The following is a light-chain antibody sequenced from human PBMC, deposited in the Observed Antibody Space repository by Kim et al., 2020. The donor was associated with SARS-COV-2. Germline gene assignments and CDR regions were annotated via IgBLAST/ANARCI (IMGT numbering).Light chain of an antibody. V-gene: IGLV2-18*02. J-gene: IGLJ1*01. CDR1: SSDVSSYHR. CDR3: SSYTSSRTSV. Sequence: GLPVAISCTGTSSDVSSYHRVSWYQQPPGTAPKLLIYEVTKRPSGVPDRFSGSKAGNTASLTISALQAEDEADYYCSSYTSSRTSVFGTGTKVTVL. CDR2: EVT.